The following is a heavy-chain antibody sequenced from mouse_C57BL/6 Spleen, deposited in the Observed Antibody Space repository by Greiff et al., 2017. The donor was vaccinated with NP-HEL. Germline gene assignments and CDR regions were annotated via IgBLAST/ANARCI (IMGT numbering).Heavy chain of an antibody. V-gene: IGHV1-81*01. CDR1: GYTFTSYG. CDR2: IYPRSGNT. J-gene: IGHJ2*01. CDR3: ARGYYGSREMDY. D-gene: IGHD1-1*01. Sequence: QVQLQQSGAELARPGASVKLSCKASGYTFTSYGISWVKQRTGQGLEWIGEIYPRSGNTYYNEKFKGKATLTADKSSSTAYMELRSLTSEDSAVYFCARGYYGSREMDYWGQGTTLTVSS.